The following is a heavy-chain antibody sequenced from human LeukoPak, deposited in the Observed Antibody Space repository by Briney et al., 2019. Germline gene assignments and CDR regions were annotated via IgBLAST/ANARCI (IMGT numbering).Heavy chain of an antibody. J-gene: IGHJ3*02. V-gene: IGHV4-59*01. D-gene: IGHD6-13*01. CDR3: ASALCSWPDAFDI. Sequence: SETLSLTCTVSGGSISSYYWSWIRQPPGKGLEWIGYIYYSGSTNYNPSLKSRVTISVDTSKNQFSLKLSSVTAADTAVYYCASALCSWPDAFDIWGQGTMVTVSS. CDR2: IYYSGST. CDR1: GGSISSYY.